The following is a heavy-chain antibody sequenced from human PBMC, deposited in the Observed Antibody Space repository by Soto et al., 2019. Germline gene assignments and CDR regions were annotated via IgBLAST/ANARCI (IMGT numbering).Heavy chain of an antibody. CDR3: ALLWFGELSFAAFDI. V-gene: IGHV3-48*01. J-gene: IGHJ3*02. D-gene: IGHD3-10*01. Sequence: GGSLRLSCAASGFTFSSYSMSWVRQAPGKGLEWVSYISSSSSTIYYADSVKGRFTISRDNAKNSLYLQMNSLRAEDTAVYYCALLWFGELSFAAFDIWGQGTMVTVSS. CDR2: ISSSSSTI. CDR1: GFTFSSYS.